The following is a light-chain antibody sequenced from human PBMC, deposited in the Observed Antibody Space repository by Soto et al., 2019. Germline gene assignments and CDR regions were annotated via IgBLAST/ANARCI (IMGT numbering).Light chain of an antibody. CDR3: QHYYGFSRT. CDR2: DAS. J-gene: IGKJ1*01. V-gene: IGKV1-5*01. CDR1: QSISSW. Sequence: DIPMTQSPSSLSASVGDRVTITCRASQSISSWLAWYQQKPGKAPKLLIYDASSLESGVPSRFSGSGAGTEFTLTISSLQPDDFATYYCQHYYGFSRTFGQGTKVDIK.